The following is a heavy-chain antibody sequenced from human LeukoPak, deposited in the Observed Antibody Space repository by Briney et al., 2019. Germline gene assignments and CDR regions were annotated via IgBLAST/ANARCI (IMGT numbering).Heavy chain of an antibody. D-gene: IGHD7-27*01. J-gene: IGHJ4*02. CDR1: GFTFSTYT. V-gene: IGHV3-23*01. Sequence: GGSLRLSYAASGFTFSTYTMYWVRHPPGKRLEWVSIIGSSGGGIHYADSVKGRFTISRDNSKNALYLQMNSLRVEDTAVYYCAIDPNWGTHSWGQGVLVTVSS. CDR2: IGSSGGGI. CDR3: AIDPNWGTHS.